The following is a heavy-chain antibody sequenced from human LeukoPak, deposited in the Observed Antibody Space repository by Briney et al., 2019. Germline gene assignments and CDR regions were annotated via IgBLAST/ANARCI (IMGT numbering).Heavy chain of an antibody. D-gene: IGHD6-19*01. CDR2: IYYSGST. Sequence: PSETLSLTCTVSGGSISSYYWSWIRRPLGKGLEWMGYIYYSGSTNYNPSLKRRVTISVDTSKNQFSLKLSSVTAADTAVYYCARVSSGRSTDYYFDYWGQGTLVTVSS. CDR3: ARVSSGRSTDYYFDY. V-gene: IGHV4-59*01. J-gene: IGHJ4*02. CDR1: GGSISSYY.